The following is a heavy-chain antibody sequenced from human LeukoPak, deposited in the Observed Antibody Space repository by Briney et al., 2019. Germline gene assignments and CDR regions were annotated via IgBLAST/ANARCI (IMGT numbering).Heavy chain of an antibody. J-gene: IGHJ4*02. CDR3: ARARGCSSGDCQYSDY. D-gene: IGHD2-21*02. Sequence: GESLRLSCAASGFTFTTYGMDWVRQAPGKGLEWVALIWYDGSNKYYADSVKGRFTISRDNSKNTLYLQMDSLRAEDTAVYYCARARGCSSGDCQYSDYWGQGTLVTVSS. CDR1: GFTFTTYG. CDR2: IWYDGSNK. V-gene: IGHV3-33*01.